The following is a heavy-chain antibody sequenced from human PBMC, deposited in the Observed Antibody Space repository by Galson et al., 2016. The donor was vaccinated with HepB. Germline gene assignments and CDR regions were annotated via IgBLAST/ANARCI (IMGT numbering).Heavy chain of an antibody. Sequence: QSGAEVKKPGESLKISCKGSGYRFSSYWIGWVRQLPGKGPEWMGWINSDTGNTHYSRKFQGRVTLTRDTSATTASLELSSLRSEDTAVYYCAKEGALLWFGEIFFDYWGQGTLVTVSS. J-gene: IGHJ4*02. CDR3: AKEGALLWFGEIFFDY. CDR1: GYRFSSYW. D-gene: IGHD3-10*01. V-gene: IGHV1-3*04. CDR2: INSDTGNT.